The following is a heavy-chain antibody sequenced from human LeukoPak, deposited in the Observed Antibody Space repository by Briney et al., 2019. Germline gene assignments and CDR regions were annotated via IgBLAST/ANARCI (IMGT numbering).Heavy chain of an antibody. Sequence: GESLKISFKGSGYSFANYWIGWVRQIPGKGLEWLGIIYPGDSDTRNNPAFQGQVTISADRSISTAYLQWSSLKASDTAMYYCARHSSGWYPDYWGQGTLVTVSS. J-gene: IGHJ4*02. V-gene: IGHV5-51*01. CDR1: GYSFANYW. CDR2: IYPGDSDT. CDR3: ARHSSGWYPDY. D-gene: IGHD6-19*01.